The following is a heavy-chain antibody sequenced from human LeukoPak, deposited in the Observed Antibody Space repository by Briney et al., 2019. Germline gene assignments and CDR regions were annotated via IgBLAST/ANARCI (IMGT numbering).Heavy chain of an antibody. D-gene: IGHD3-22*01. Sequence: SGPTLVKPSQTLTLTCTFSGFSLSSSGVAVGWIRQPPGKALEWLALNFWYDDKRYSPSLKSRLTITKDTSKNHVVLTMTNMDPVDTATYYCAHSLYDSSGYYYFDYWGQGTLVTVSP. CDR3: AHSLYDSSGYYYFDY. CDR2: NFWYDDK. CDR1: GFSLSSSGVA. J-gene: IGHJ4*02. V-gene: IGHV2-5*01.